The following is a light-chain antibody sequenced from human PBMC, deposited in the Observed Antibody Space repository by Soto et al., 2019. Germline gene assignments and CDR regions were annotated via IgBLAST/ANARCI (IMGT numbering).Light chain of an antibody. CDR3: QKYNSAPWT. Sequence: DIQMTQSPDSLSASVGDRVIITCRASQGSYNFLAWYQQKPGKVPKLLIYAASTSHSGVPSRFSGSGSGTDFTLTISSLQPEHVATYYFQKYNSAPWTFGDGTKVE. CDR1: QGSYNF. J-gene: IGKJ1*01. CDR2: AAS. V-gene: IGKV1-27*01.